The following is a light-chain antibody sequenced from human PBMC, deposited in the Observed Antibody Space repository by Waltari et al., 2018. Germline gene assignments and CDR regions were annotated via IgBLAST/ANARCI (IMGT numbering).Light chain of an antibody. CDR3: QTGGHGTWV. CDR1: SGHSTNV. V-gene: IGLV4-69*01. J-gene: IGLJ3*02. Sequence: QLVLTQSPSASASLGASVKLTCTLSSGHSTNVIAWLQKRPEKGPRFVMKVNSDGSHSKGDEIPDRFSGASSGAERYRTISSLQSEDEADYYCQTGGHGTWVFGGGTKLTVL. CDR2: VNSDGSH.